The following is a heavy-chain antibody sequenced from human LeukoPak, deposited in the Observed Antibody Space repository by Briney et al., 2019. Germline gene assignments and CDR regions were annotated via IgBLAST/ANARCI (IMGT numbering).Heavy chain of an antibody. CDR1: GYTFTDYY. J-gene: IGHJ4*02. V-gene: IGHV1-69-2*01. CDR3: ATGPSGSYSY. CDR2: VDPEDGET. Sequence: ASVTISCKASGYTFTDYYMHWVRQAPGKGLEWMGRVDPEDGETIYAEKFQGRVTITADTSTDTAYMELSSLRSEDTAVYYCATGPSGSYSYWGQGTLVTVSS. D-gene: IGHD1-26*01.